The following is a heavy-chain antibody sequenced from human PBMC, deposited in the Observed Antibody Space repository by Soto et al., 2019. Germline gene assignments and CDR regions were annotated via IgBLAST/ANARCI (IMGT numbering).Heavy chain of an antibody. Sequence: GGSLRLSCAASGFTFSSYGMHWVRQAPGKGLEWVAVIWYDGSNKYYADSVKGRFTISRDNSKNTLYLQMNSLRAEDTAVYYCARDALGGYERVPADYWGQGTLVTVSS. V-gene: IGHV3-33*01. CDR1: GFTFSSYG. J-gene: IGHJ4*02. CDR3: ARDALGGYERVPADY. D-gene: IGHD5-12*01. CDR2: IWYDGSNK.